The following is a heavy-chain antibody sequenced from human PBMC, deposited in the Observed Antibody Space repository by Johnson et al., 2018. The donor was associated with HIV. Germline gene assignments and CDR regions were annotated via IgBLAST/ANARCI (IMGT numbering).Heavy chain of an antibody. D-gene: IGHD5-18*01. V-gene: IGHV3-7*01. CDR3: AGYSYGSADALDS. CDR2: IKQHGNEK. Sequence: VQLLESGGGLVQPGGSLRLSCAASGFTFSSYWMTWVRQAPGKGLEWVANIKQHGNEKYYGDSVKGRFTISRYNAKNSLYLQMNSLRVEETAVYYCAGYSYGSADALDSWGQGTMVTVSS. CDR1: GFTFSSYW. J-gene: IGHJ3*02.